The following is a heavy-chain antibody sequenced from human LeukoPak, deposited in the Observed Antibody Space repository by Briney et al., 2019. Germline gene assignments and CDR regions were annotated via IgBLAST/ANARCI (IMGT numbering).Heavy chain of an antibody. CDR2: IYHSGST. CDR1: GGSISSGGYS. J-gene: IGHJ5*02. CDR3: ARERTGSSLGWFDP. D-gene: IGHD6-13*01. Sequence: PSETLSLTCAVSGGSISSGGYSWSWIRQPPGKGLEWIGYIYHSGSTYYNPSLKSRVTISVDTSKNQFSLKLSSVTAADTAVYYCARERTGSSLGWFDPWGQGTLVTVSS. V-gene: IGHV4-30-2*01.